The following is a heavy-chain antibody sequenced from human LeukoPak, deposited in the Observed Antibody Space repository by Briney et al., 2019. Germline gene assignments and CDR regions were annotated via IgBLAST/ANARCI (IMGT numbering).Heavy chain of an antibody. CDR2: IYPRDSDT. CDR1: GFDFTNYW. J-gene: IGHJ5*02. D-gene: IGHD2/OR15-2a*01. Sequence: GESLKISCKGSGFDFTNYWIGWLRQMPGMPGKGLEWMGIIYPRDSDTRYSPSFQGQVTISADKSINSAYLQWSSLKASDSAMYYCARLPPLLAGRIWFDPWGQGTLVTVSS. V-gene: IGHV5-51*01. CDR3: ARLPPLLAGRIWFDP.